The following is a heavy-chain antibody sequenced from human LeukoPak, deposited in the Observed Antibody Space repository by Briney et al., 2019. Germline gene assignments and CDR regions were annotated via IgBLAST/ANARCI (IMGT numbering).Heavy chain of an antibody. Sequence: PGGSLRLSCAASGFTFNNYAMTWVRQAPGKGLEWVSAFTNSGGSTYYADSVKGRFTISRDNSKNTLFLQMNSLRADDTAVYYCAKISVTLTRDYWGQGTLVTVSS. V-gene: IGHV3-23*01. J-gene: IGHJ4*02. D-gene: IGHD6-19*01. CDR1: GFTFNNYA. CDR3: AKISVTLTRDY. CDR2: FTNSGGST.